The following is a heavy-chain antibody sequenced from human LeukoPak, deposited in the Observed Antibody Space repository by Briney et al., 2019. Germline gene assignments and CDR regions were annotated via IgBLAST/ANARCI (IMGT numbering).Heavy chain of an antibody. Sequence: QPGGSLRLSCAAAGLIFSRSGMHWVRQAPGKGLEWVTFMGYDGSKIYYADSVKGRFTISRDNSRNTLYLQMNSLRAEDTAVYCCAKEGRGGFDIWGQGTMVTVSS. CDR2: MGYDGSKI. V-gene: IGHV3-30*02. CDR3: AKEGRGGFDI. J-gene: IGHJ3*02. CDR1: GLIFSRSG. D-gene: IGHD3-16*01.